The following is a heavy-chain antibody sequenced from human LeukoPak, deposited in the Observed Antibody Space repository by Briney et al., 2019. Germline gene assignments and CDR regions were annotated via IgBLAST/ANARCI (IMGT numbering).Heavy chain of an antibody. CDR1: GFTFSSYE. V-gene: IGHV3-48*03. J-gene: IGHJ4*02. Sequence: PGGSLRLSCAASGFTFSSYEMHWVRQAPGKGLEWVSYISSSGSTIYYADSVKGRFTISRDNAKNSLYLQMNSLRAEDTAVYYCARSLRFYLDYWGQGTLVTVSS. CDR2: ISSSGSTI. CDR3: ARSLRFYLDY. D-gene: IGHD3-3*01.